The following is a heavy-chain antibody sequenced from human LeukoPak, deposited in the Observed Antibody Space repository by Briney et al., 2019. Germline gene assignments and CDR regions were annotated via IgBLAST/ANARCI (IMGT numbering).Heavy chain of an antibody. CDR2: INHRGST. J-gene: IGHJ5*02. Sequence: PSETLSLTCVVYGGSFSGYHWSWLRQSPGKWLEWIGEINHRGSTNYNPSLKRRVTISLDTSKNQFSLKLSSVTAADTAVYYCAKSLYGSGSYYNWFDHWGQGTLVTVSS. D-gene: IGHD3-10*01. CDR1: GGSFSGYH. CDR3: AKSLYGSGSYYNWFDH. V-gene: IGHV4-34*01.